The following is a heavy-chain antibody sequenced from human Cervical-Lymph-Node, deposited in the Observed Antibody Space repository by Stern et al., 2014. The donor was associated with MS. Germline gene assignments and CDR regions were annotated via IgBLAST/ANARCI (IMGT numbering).Heavy chain of an antibody. V-gene: IGHV4-59*01. CDR3: ARGGIALALNWFDL. J-gene: IGHJ5*02. CDR1: GDSISNYY. D-gene: IGHD6-19*01. Sequence: QVQLQESGPGLVKPSETLSLMCTVSGDSISNYYWNWVRQTPGRGLQWIGYVYYTGSTSYNPHRKTRVTISLGTSKNQFSLKLNSVTAADTAVYYCARGGIALALNWFDLWGQGTPVTVSS. CDR2: VYYTGST.